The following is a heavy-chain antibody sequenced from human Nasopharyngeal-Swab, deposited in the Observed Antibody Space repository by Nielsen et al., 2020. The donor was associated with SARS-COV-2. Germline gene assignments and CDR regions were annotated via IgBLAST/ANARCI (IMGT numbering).Heavy chain of an antibody. J-gene: IGHJ6*02. D-gene: IGHD5-18*01. CDR2: IYSGGST. CDR1: GFTVSSNY. V-gene: IGHV3-53*04. Sequence: GESLKISCAASGFTVSSNYMSWVRQAPGKGLEWVSVIYSGGSTYYADSVKGRFTISRHNSKNTLYLQMNSLRSEDTAVYYCVHSSSYYYGMDVWGQGTTVTVSS. CDR3: VHSSSYYYGMDV.